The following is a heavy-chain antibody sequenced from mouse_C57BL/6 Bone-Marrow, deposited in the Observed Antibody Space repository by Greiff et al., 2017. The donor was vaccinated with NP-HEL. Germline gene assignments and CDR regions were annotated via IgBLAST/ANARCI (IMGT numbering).Heavy chain of an antibody. V-gene: IGHV1-74*01. J-gene: IGHJ2*01. D-gene: IGHD1-1*01. Sequence: VQLQQPGAELVKPGASVKVSCKASGYTFTSYWMHWVKQRPGQGLEWIGRIHPSDSDTNYTQTFKGKATLTVNTTSRTAYMQLSSLTSADAAVYYCEKWAVTSVVEGRYWGQGTTLTVSS. CDR3: EKWAVTSVVEGRY. CDR2: IHPSDSDT. CDR1: GYTFTSYW.